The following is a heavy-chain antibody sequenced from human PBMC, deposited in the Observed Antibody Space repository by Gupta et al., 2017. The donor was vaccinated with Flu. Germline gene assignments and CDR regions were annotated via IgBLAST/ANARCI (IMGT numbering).Heavy chain of an antibody. CDR3: AKDRLCSGSNCAEVGYFQH. Sequence: VRQAPGKGLEWVSGVSGSGGSTFYADSVKGRFTISRDNSKNTLYLQMNSLRAEDTAVYYCAKDRLCSGSNCAEVGYFQHWGQGTLLTVSS. CDR2: VSGSGGST. V-gene: IGHV3-23*01. J-gene: IGHJ1*01. D-gene: IGHD2-8*02.